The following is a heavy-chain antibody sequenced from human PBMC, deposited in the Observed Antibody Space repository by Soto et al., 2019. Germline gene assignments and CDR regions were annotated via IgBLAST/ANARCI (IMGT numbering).Heavy chain of an antibody. J-gene: IGHJ4*02. CDR3: APTLSYRSGWWY. CDR1: RFTFSTYA. Sequence: EVQLLESGGGLVQPGGSLRLSCAASRFTFSTYAMSWVRQAPGKGLEWVSAISGSGVITYYADSVKGRFTISRDNSKNTLYLQINSLRAEDTAVYYRAPTLSYRSGWWYWGQGTLATVSS. CDR2: ISGSGVIT. V-gene: IGHV3-23*01. D-gene: IGHD6-19*01.